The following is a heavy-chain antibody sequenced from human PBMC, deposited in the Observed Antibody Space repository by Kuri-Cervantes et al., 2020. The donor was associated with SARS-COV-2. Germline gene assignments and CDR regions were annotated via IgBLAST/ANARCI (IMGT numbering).Heavy chain of an antibody. J-gene: IGHJ4*02. V-gene: IGHV3-11*04. D-gene: IGHD5-18*01. CDR1: GFIFSDYY. CDR3: ARVSRMQLWHRYFDN. CDR2: IGPSGTTK. Sequence: GESLKISCTASGFIFSDYYMTWIRQAPGKGLEWVSNIGPSGTTKYYADSVKGRFTISRDNAKNSLYLQMSSLRAEDTAVYYCARVSRMQLWHRYFDNWGQGTLVTVSS.